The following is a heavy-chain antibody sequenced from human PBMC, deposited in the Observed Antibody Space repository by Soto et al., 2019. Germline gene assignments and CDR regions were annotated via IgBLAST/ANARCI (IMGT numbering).Heavy chain of an antibody. D-gene: IGHD3-16*02. CDR3: ARDTQRLGELSLLGFDY. Sequence: QVQLQESGPGLVKPSQTLSLTCTVSGGSISSGDYYWSWIRQPPGKGLEWIGYIYYSGSTYYNPSLKSRVTISVDTSKNQFPLKLSSVTAADTAVYYCARDTQRLGELSLLGFDYWGQGTLVTVSS. J-gene: IGHJ4*02. V-gene: IGHV4-30-4*01. CDR2: IYYSGST. CDR1: GGSISSGDYY.